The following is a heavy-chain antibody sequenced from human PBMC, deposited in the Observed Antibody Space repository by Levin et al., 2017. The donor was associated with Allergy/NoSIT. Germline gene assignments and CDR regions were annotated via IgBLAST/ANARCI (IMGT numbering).Heavy chain of an antibody. CDR3: AKDQMGNWNSLHYSGLDV. V-gene: IGHV3-23*01. J-gene: IGHJ6*02. Sequence: SCAASGFMFSAYSMSWVRQAPGKGPEWVAAITSSGGTTYYADSVKGRFTISRDNSKNTLYLQMSNLRAGDTALYYCAKDQMGNWNSLHYSGLDVWGQGTTVTVSS. CDR1: GFMFSAYS. CDR2: ITSSGGTT. D-gene: IGHD1-1*01.